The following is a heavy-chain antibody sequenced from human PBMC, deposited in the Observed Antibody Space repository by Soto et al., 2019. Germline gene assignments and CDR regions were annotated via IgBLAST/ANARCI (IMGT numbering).Heavy chain of an antibody. V-gene: IGHV3-48*01. D-gene: IGHD2-2*01. J-gene: IGHJ3*02. Sequence: GGSLRLCCAASGFTFSSYSMNWVRQAPGKGLEWVSYISSSSSTIYYADSVKGRFTISRDNAKNSLYLQMNSLRAEDTAVYYCAREGVPAAMIGAFDIWGQGTMVTVSS. CDR2: ISSSSSTI. CDR3: AREGVPAAMIGAFDI. CDR1: GFTFSSYS.